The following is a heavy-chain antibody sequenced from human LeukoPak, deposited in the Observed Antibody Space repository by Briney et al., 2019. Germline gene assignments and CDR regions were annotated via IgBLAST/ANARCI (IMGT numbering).Heavy chain of an antibody. J-gene: IGHJ4*02. V-gene: IGHV3-30*02. D-gene: IGHD1-7*01. CDR3: AKVDWNYEGYDY. CDR2: IRYDGSNK. Sequence: GGSLRLSCAASGFTFSSYGMHWVRQAPGKGLEWVAFIRYDGSNKYYADSVKGRFTISRDNSKNTLYLQMNSLRAEDTAVYYRAKVDWNYEGYDYWGQGTLVTVSS. CDR1: GFTFSSYG.